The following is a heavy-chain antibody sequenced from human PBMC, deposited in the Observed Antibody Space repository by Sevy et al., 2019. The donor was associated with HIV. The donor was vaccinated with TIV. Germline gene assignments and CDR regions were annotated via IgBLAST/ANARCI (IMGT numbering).Heavy chain of an antibody. CDR3: AKDRIEGARKLDY. D-gene: IGHD1-26*01. V-gene: IGHV3-23*01. CDR2: ISGTGGTT. Sequence: GGSLRLSCAASGFTFGNYAMTWVRQAAGKGLEWVSSISGTGGTTYYADSVKGRFTISRDSSKNPLYIQMNSLRAEDTAVYYCAKDRIEGARKLDYWGQGTLVTVSS. J-gene: IGHJ4*02. CDR1: GFTFGNYA.